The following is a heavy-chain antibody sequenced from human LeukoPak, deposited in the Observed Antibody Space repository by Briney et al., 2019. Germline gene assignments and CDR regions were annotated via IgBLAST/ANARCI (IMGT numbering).Heavy chain of an antibody. D-gene: IGHD4-17*01. CDR2: ISGSGGST. Sequence: GGSLRLSCAASGFTFSSYAMSWVRQAPGKGLEWVSAISGSGGSTYYADSVKGRSTISRDNSKNTLYLQMNSLRAEATAVYYCAKRTTVTTCLDYWGQGTLVTVSS. V-gene: IGHV3-23*01. J-gene: IGHJ4*02. CDR1: GFTFSSYA. CDR3: AKRTTVTTCLDY.